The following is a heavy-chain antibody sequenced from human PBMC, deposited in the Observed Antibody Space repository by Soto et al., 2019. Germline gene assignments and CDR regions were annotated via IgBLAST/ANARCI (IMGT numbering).Heavy chain of an antibody. CDR1: GGTFSSYT. Sequence: ASVKVSCKASGGTFSSYTISWVRQAPGQGLEWMGRIIPILGIANYAQKFQGRVTITADKSTSTAYMELSSLRSEDTAVYYCARCPSSRARNQNYFDYWGQGTLVTVSS. V-gene: IGHV1-69*02. J-gene: IGHJ4*02. D-gene: IGHD6-13*01. CDR3: ARCPSSRARNQNYFDY. CDR2: IIPILGIA.